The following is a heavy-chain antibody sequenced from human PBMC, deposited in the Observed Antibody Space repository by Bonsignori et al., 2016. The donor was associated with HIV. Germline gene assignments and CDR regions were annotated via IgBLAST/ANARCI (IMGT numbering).Heavy chain of an antibody. J-gene: IGHJ6*03. CDR3: AREIRYQLLSWDYYYYMDV. CDR1: GGSISSYY. V-gene: IGHV4-4*07. Sequence: GSLRLSCTVSGGSISSYYWSWIRQPAGKGLEWIGRIYTSGSTNYNPSLKSRVTMSVDTSKNQFSLKLSSVTAADTAVYYCAREIRYQLLSWDYYYYMDVWGKGTTVTVSS. D-gene: IGHD2-2*01. CDR2: IYTSGST.